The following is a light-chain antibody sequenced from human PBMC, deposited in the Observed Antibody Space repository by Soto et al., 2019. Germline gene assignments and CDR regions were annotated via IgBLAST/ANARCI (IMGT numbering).Light chain of an antibody. CDR3: QQYFSAPFT. J-gene: IGKJ2*01. V-gene: IGKV4-1*01. CDR2: WAS. Sequence: DTVMTQSPDSLAVSLGERATINCKSSRTLLYNSNNKNYVSWYQQKPGQPPKLLIYWASTRESGVPDRFSGSGSGTDFTLTINSLQTEDVAVYYCQQYFSAPFTFGQGTKLEI. CDR1: RTLLYNSNNKNY.